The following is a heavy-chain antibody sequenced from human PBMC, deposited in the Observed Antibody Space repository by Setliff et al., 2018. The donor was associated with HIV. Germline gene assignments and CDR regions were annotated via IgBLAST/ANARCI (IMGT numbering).Heavy chain of an antibody. CDR2: ISYGSTYI. D-gene: IGHD3-9*01. Sequence: GGSLRLSCVASGFTFSSYCMDWFRQAPGKGLEWVSSISYGSTYIYQSDSVRGRFTISRDDAKKSLYLQMNSLRAEDTAVYYCAKSPPDYDILTGWPEYFDYWGQGTLVTVSS. J-gene: IGHJ4*02. CDR1: GFTFSSYC. CDR3: AKSPPDYDILTGWPEYFDY. V-gene: IGHV3-21*01.